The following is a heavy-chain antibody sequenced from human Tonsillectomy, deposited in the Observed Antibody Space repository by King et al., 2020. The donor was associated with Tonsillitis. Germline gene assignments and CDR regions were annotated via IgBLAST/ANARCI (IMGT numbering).Heavy chain of an antibody. CDR1: GFTFSDYY. V-gene: IGHV3-11*06. CDR3: ARVEKNSSSWYEAEAYPFDI. J-gene: IGHJ3*02. D-gene: IGHD6-13*01. CDR2: ISSSSSYT. Sequence: VQLVESGGGLVKPGGSLRLSCAASGFTFSDYYMSWIRQAPGKGLEWVSYISSSSSYTNYADSVKGRFTISRDNAKNSLYLQMNSLRAEDTALYYCARVEKNSSSWYEAEAYPFDIGGPGTMVTVSS.